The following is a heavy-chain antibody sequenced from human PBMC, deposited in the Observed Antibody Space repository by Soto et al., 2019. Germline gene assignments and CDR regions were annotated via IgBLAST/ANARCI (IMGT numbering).Heavy chain of an antibody. Sequence: SETLSLTRTVSGGSISSGGYYWSWIRQHPGKGLEWIGYIYYSGSTYYNPSLKSRVTISVDTSKNQFSLKLSSVTAADTAVYYCAGDTGSTQNWFDPWGQGTLVTVSS. CDR3: AGDTGSTQNWFDP. J-gene: IGHJ5*02. CDR2: IYYSGST. CDR1: GGSISSGGYY. D-gene: IGHD4-17*01. V-gene: IGHV4-31*03.